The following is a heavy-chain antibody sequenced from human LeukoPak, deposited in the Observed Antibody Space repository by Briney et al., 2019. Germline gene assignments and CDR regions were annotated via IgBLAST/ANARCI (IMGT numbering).Heavy chain of an antibody. V-gene: IGHV3-21*01. CDR1: GFTFSSYS. CDR2: ISSSSSYI. CDR3: ARGGPVLPNWFDP. D-gene: IGHD5-12*01. Sequence: PGGSLRLSCAASGFTFSSYSMNWVRQAPGKGLEWVSSISSSSSYIYYADSVKGRFTISRDSAKNSLYLRMNSLRAEDTAVYYCARGGPVLPNWFDPWGQGTLVTVSS. J-gene: IGHJ5*02.